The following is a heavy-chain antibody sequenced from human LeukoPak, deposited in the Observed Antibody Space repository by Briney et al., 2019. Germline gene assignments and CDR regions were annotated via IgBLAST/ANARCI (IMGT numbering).Heavy chain of an antibody. D-gene: IGHD1-26*01. Sequence: GGSLRLSCAASGFTFSSYSMNWVRQAPGKGLEWVSSISSSSSYIYYADSVKGRFTISRDNAKNSLYLQMNSLRAEDTAVYYCARDAQGGATRGAFDIWGQGTMVTVSS. CDR1: GFTFSSYS. V-gene: IGHV3-21*01. J-gene: IGHJ3*02. CDR3: ARDAQGGATRGAFDI. CDR2: ISSSSSYI.